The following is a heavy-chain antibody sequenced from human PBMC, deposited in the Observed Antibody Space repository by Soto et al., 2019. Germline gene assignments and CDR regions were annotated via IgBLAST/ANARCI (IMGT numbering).Heavy chain of an antibody. CDR1: GDTLNFYT. V-gene: IGHV1-69*02. CDR3: ATNYGSGSTHFDN. Sequence: QVQLVQSGAEVKKPGSSVRVSCTASGDTLNFYTISWVRQAPGQGLEWMGRVIPMVAMSSYAQKFQGRVTISADKSTSTVYMDLRSLRSEDTAIYYCATNYGSGSTHFDNWGQGTLVTVSS. J-gene: IGHJ4*02. D-gene: IGHD3-10*01. CDR2: VIPMVAMS.